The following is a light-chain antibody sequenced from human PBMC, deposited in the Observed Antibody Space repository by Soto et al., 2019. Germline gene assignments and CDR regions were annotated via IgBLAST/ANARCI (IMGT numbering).Light chain of an antibody. CDR2: GAA. Sequence: EIVRTQSPATRSVSPGERATLSCRASQSVSSNLAGYQQKPGQAPRLLIYGAATRATGIPARFSGSGSGTEFTLTISSLQSEDFAVYYCQQYNPWWPFGKRTTVE. CDR3: QQYNPWWP. J-gene: IGKJ1*01. CDR1: QSVSSN. V-gene: IGKV3-15*01.